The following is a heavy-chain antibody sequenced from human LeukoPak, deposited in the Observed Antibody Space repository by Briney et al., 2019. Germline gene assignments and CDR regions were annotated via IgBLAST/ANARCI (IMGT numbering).Heavy chain of an antibody. J-gene: IGHJ5*02. CDR3: ARYTDPGITMVRGVIGWFDP. CDR1: GFTFSSYW. CDR2: IKQDGSEK. V-gene: IGHV3-7*01. Sequence: GGSLRLSWAASGFTFSSYWMSWVRQAPGKGLEWVANIKQDGSEKYYVDSVKGRFTISRDNAKNSLYLQMNSLRAEDTAVYYRARYTDPGITMVRGVIGWFDPWGQGTLVTVSS. D-gene: IGHD3-10*01.